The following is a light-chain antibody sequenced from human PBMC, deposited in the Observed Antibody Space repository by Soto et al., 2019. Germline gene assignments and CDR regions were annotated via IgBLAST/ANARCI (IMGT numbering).Light chain of an antibody. V-gene: IGKV3-11*01. J-gene: IGKJ4*01. CDR2: DAS. Sequence: EIVLTQSPVTLSLSPGERATLSCRASQSVTTFLAWYQQKPGQAPRLLIYDASKRATGIPARFSGSVSGTYFSLSTGRRETVYLSVSYSQLRTSLPLTAGGGTKVEIK. CDR1: QSVTTF. CDR3: QLRTSLPLT.